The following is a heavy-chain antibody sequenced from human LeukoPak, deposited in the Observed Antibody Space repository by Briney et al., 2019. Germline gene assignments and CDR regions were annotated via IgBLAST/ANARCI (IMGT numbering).Heavy chain of an antibody. CDR3: AKGSYDFWSGYLPGLDP. CDR2: ISGSGGST. J-gene: IGHJ5*02. D-gene: IGHD3-3*01. CDR1: GFTFSSYA. Sequence: GGSLRLSCAASGFTFSSYAMSWVRQAPGKGLEWVSVISGSGGSTYYADSVKGRFTISRDNSKNTLYLQMNSLRVEDMAVYYCAKGSYDFWSGYLPGLDPWGQGTLVTVSS. V-gene: IGHV3-23*01.